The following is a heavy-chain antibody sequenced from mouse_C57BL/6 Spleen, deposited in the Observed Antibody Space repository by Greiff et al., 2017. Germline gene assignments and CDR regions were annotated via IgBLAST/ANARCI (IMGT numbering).Heavy chain of an antibody. CDR2: IYPGDGDT. Sequence: QVQLKESGAELVKPGASVKISCKASGYAFSSYWMNWVKQRPGKGLEWIGQIYPGDGDTNYNGKFKGKATLTADKSSSTAYMQLSSLTSEDSAVYFCARRDYYDVLYYFDDWGQGTTLTVSS. V-gene: IGHV1-80*01. J-gene: IGHJ2*01. CDR3: ARRDYYDVLYYFDD. CDR1: GYAFSSYW. D-gene: IGHD1-1*01.